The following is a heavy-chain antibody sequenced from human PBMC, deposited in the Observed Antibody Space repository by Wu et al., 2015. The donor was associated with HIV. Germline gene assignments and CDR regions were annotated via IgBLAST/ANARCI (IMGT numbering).Heavy chain of an antibody. CDR3: ATDADYIRGVMYSYSGLDI. Sequence: QVQLVQSGAEVKKPGASLKVSCKVSGYRLSELSMHWVRQAPGKGLEWMGGFVIEVGETVYAQRFQGRVTMTDDTDANIAYMEVSRLTSEDTAVYYCATDADYIRGVMYSYSGLDIWGQGTAVIVSS. CDR1: GYRLSELS. J-gene: IGHJ6*02. D-gene: IGHD3-10*01. V-gene: IGHV1-24*01. CDR2: FVIEVGET.